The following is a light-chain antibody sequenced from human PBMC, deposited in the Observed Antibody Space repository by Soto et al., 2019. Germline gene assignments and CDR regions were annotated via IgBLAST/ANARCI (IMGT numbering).Light chain of an antibody. Sequence: EIMMTQSPVTLSVSPGERATLSCRASQSVSNNLAWYQQKPGQAPRLLIYYASTRPTGIPARFSGSGSGTEFTLTISSLQSEDFALYYCQQYNDWPPITFGQGTRLEIK. CDR2: YAS. J-gene: IGKJ5*01. CDR3: QQYNDWPPIT. CDR1: QSVSNN. V-gene: IGKV3-15*01.